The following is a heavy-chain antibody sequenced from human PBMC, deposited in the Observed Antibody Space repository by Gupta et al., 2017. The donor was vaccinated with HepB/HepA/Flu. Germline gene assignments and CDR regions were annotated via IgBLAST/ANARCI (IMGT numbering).Heavy chain of an antibody. V-gene: IGHV2-70*15. J-gene: IGHJ6*02. CDR2: IDSDDDR. D-gene: IGHD3-16*01. CDR3: ARSPSDYFSQFGMDV. CDR1: GFSLNTNRVC. Sequence: QVTLRESGPALVRPTQTLTLTCTFSGFSLNTNRVCVTWVRQPPGKALEWLARIDSDDDRYYNPSLKTRLSISKDTSKNQVVLTMTNMDPVDTATYYCARSPSDYFSQFGMDVWGQGTTVTVSS.